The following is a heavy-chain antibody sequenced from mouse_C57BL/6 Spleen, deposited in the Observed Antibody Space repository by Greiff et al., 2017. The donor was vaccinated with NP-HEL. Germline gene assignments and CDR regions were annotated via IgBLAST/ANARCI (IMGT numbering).Heavy chain of an antibody. CDR3: ARDDGDYDPYFDY. CDR1: GYAFSSSW. J-gene: IGHJ2*01. Sequence: VQLQQSGPELVKPGASVKISCKASGYAFSSSWMNWVKQRPGKGLEWIGRIYPGGGDTNYNGKFKGKATLTADKSSSTAYMQRSSLTSDDSAVYFCARDDGDYDPYFDYWGQGTTLTVSS. CDR2: IYPGGGDT. V-gene: IGHV1-82*01. D-gene: IGHD2-3*01.